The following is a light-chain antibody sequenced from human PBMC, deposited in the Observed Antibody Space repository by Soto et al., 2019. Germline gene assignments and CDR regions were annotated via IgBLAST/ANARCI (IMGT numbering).Light chain of an antibody. J-gene: IGLJ2*01. CDR2: EVS. Sequence: QSALTQPPSASGSPGQSVTISCTGTSSDVGGYNYVSWYQQHPGKAPKLMIYEVSKRPSGVPDRFSGSKSGNTASLTVSGLQAEGEADYYCSSYAGSNNPHVVFGGGTKVTVL. CDR1: SSDVGGYNY. V-gene: IGLV2-8*01. CDR3: SSYAGSNNPHVV.